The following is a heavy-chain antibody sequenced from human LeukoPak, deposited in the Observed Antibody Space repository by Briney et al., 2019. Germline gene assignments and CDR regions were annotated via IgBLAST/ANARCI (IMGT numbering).Heavy chain of an antibody. J-gene: IGHJ4*02. V-gene: IGHV1-2*02. CDR1: GYTFTGYY. Sequence: ASVKVSCKASGYTFTGYYMHWVRQAPGQGLEWMGWISPNSGGTNYAQKFQGRVTMTRDTSISTAYMELSRLRSDDTAVYYCARVLHDYGDYLGIWGQGTLVTVSS. D-gene: IGHD4-17*01. CDR3: ARVLHDYGDYLGI. CDR2: ISPNSGGT.